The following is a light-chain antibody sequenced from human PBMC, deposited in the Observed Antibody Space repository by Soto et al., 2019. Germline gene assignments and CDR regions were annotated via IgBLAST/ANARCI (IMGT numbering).Light chain of an antibody. V-gene: IGKV1-39*01. CDR3: QQSYSTPRT. CDR2: AAS. CDR1: QSISSY. Sequence: IDITQSPSSLSASVGDRVTITCRASQSISSYLNWYQQKPGKAPKLLIYAASSLQSGVPSRFSGSGSGTDFTLTISSLQPEDFATYYCQQSYSTPRTFGQGTKVDIK. J-gene: IGKJ1*01.